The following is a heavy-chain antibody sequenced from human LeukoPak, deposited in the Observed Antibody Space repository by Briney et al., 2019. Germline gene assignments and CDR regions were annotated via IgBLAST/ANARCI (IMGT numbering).Heavy chain of an antibody. CDR1: GGSFSGYY. J-gene: IGHJ3*02. V-gene: IGHV4-4*07. Sequence: SETLSLTCAVYGGSFSGYYWSWIRQPAGKGLEWIGRIYTSGSTNYNPSLKSRVTMSVDTSKNQFSLKLSSVTAADTAVYYCARDMTDGAFDIWGQGTMVTVSS. CDR3: ARDMTDGAFDI. D-gene: IGHD2-21*02. CDR2: IYTSGST.